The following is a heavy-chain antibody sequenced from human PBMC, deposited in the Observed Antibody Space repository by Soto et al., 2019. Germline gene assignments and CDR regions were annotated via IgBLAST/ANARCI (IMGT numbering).Heavy chain of an antibody. Sequence: SETLSLTCTVSGGSVSSYYWSWIRQSPGKGLEWIGYIYYSGSTKYKPSLKSRVTISLDTSKNQFSLKVSSAAAADTAVYYCARHSNLNYGLYFFDYWGLGALVTVSS. CDR1: GGSVSSYY. V-gene: IGHV4-59*08. CDR3: ARHSNLNYGLYFFDY. J-gene: IGHJ4*02. CDR2: IYYSGST. D-gene: IGHD4-17*01.